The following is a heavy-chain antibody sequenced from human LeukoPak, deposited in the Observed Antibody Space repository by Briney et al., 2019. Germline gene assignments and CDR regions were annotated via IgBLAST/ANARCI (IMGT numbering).Heavy chain of an antibody. CDR1: GGSISSSSYS. CDR3: ATTGYSSGWSN. D-gene: IGHD6-19*01. V-gene: IGHV4-39*01. J-gene: IGHJ4*02. Sequence: SETLSLTCTASGGSISSSSYSWGWIRQPPGKGLEWIGSIYYSGSTYYNPSLKSRVTISVDTSKNQFSLKLSSVTAADTAVYYCATTGYSSGWSNWGQGTLVTVSS. CDR2: IYYSGST.